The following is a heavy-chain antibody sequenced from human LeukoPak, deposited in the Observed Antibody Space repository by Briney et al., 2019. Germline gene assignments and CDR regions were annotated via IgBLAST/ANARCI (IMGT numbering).Heavy chain of an antibody. J-gene: IGHJ5*02. CDR1: GFTFTNAW. CDR3: ATRINRDGYNWAYDR. D-gene: IGHD5-24*01. Sequence: PGGSLRLSCAASGFTFTNAWMYWVRQAPGKGLEWVARIKSRTDGGTTDYAAPVKGRFTISRDDSKNTLYLEMNSLKTEDTGVFYCATRINRDGYNWAYDRWGQGTLVTVSS. V-gene: IGHV3-15*01. CDR2: IKSRTDGGTT.